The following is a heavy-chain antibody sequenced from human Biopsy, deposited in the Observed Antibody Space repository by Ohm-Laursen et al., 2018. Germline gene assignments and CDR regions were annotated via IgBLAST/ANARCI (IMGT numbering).Heavy chain of an antibody. V-gene: IGHV4-38-2*02. CDR3: ARDRFDLLTPNWFDP. J-gene: IGHJ5*02. D-gene: IGHD3-9*01. Sequence: GTLSLTCPVSGFSISSGYYWGWIRQPPGKGLEWIGSVYDSGKSYYNPSLKSRVTISVDVSKNQFSLKLSSVTAADTAVYYCARDRFDLLTPNWFDPWGQGTLVTVSS. CDR1: GFSISSGYY. CDR2: VYDSGKS.